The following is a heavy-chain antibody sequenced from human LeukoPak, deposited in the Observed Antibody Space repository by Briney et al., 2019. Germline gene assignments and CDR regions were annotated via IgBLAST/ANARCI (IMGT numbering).Heavy chain of an antibody. CDR3: ARGYYYVNY. Sequence: SETLSLTCAVYGGSFSGYYWSWIRQPPGKGLEWIGEINHSGSTNYNPSLKGRVTISVDTYKNQFSLKLSSVTAADTAVYYCARGYYYVNYWGQGTLVTVSS. D-gene: IGHD3-22*01. CDR2: INHSGST. J-gene: IGHJ4*02. V-gene: IGHV4-34*01. CDR1: GGSFSGYY.